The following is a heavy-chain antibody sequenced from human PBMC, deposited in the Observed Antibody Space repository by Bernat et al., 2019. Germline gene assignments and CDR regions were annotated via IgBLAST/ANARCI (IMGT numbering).Heavy chain of an antibody. J-gene: IGHJ4*02. V-gene: IGHV3-23*01. CDR3: AFLRRDDHTIDY. D-gene: IGHD3-16*01. CDR1: GLTFSNYV. CDR2: ISASGGIT. Sequence: EGQLLESGGGLVQPGGSLRLSCAASGLTFSNYVVSWVRQAPGKGLEWVSSISASGGITYDADSVKGRFTISRDNSKNTLYLQMSSLRAEDTAVYYCAFLRRDDHTIDYWGQGTPVTVSS.